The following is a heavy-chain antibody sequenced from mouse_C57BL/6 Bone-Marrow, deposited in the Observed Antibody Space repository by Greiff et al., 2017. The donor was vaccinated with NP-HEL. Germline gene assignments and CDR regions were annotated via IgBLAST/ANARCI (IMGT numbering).Heavy chain of an antibody. Sequence: VQLKQSGAELVRPGASVKLSCTASGFNIKDDYMHWVKQRPEQGLEWIGWIDPENGDTEYASKFQGKATITADTSSNTAYLQLSSLTSEDTAVYYCTTPDYYGPWFAYWGQGTLVTVSA. CDR2: IDPENGDT. CDR1: GFNIKDDY. V-gene: IGHV14-4*01. J-gene: IGHJ3*01. CDR3: TTPDYYGPWFAY. D-gene: IGHD1-1*01.